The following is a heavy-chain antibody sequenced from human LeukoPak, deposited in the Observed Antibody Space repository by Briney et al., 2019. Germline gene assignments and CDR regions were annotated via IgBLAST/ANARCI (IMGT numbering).Heavy chain of an antibody. Sequence: GGSLRLXCAASGFTFSSYWMSWVRQAPGKGLEWVANIKQDGSEKYYVDSVKGRFTISRDNAKNSLYLQMNSLRAEDTAVYYCARGGIAVAGTRENYYYYYMDVWGKGTTVTVSS. V-gene: IGHV3-7*01. CDR1: GFTFSSYW. CDR2: IKQDGSEK. D-gene: IGHD6-19*01. J-gene: IGHJ6*03. CDR3: ARGGIAVAGTRENYYYYYMDV.